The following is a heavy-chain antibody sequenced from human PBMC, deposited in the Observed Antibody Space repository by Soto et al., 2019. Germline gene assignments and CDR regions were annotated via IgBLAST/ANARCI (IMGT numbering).Heavy chain of an antibody. D-gene: IGHD3-10*01. CDR1: GYTFTSYG. J-gene: IGHJ1*01. Sequence: QVQLVQSGAEVKRPGASVKVSCKASGYTFTSYGISWVRQAPGQGLEWMGWISAYNGNTNYAQKLQGRVTMTTDTSTSTAYMELRRLRSDDTVVYYCARVYRITMVRGELSEHWGQGTLVTVSS. V-gene: IGHV1-18*01. CDR3: ARVYRITMVRGELSEH. CDR2: ISAYNGNT.